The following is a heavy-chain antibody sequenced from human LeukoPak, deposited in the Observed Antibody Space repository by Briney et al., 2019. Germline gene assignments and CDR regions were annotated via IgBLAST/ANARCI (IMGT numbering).Heavy chain of an antibody. CDR2: INAGNGNT. V-gene: IGHV1-3*01. CDR1: GYTFTSYA. Sequence: ASVKVSCKASGYTFTSYAMHWVRQAPGQRLEWMGWINAGNGNTKYSQKFQGRVTITRDTSASTAYMELSSLRSEDTAVYYCVRDPTFYRDISTYYGPHWGQGTLVTVSS. CDR3: VRDPTFYRDISTYYGPH. D-gene: IGHD2/OR15-2a*01. J-gene: IGHJ4*02.